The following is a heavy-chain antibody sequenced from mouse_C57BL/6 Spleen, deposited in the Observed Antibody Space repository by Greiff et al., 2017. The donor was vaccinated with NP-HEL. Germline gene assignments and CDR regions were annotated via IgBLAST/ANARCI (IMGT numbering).Heavy chain of an antibody. D-gene: IGHD1-1*01. CDR2: INYDGSST. CDR3: AREIVYYGSSSYFDY. V-gene: IGHV5-16*01. Sequence: EVQLQESEGGLVQPGSSMKLSCTASGFTFSDYYMAWVRQVPEKGLEWVANINYDGSSTYYLDSLKSRFIISRDNAKNILYLQMSSLKSEDTATYYCAREIVYYGSSSYFDYWGQGTTLTVSS. CDR1: GFTFSDYY. J-gene: IGHJ2*01.